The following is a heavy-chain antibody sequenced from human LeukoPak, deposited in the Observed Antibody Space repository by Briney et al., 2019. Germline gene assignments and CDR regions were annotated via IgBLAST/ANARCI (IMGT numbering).Heavy chain of an antibody. CDR1: GASISSSSYY. Sequence: SETLSLTCTVSGASISSSSYYWGWIRQPPGKGLEWIGSIYHSGSTYYNPSLKSRVTISVDTSKNQFSLKLSSVTAADTAVYYCARERDFYDSSGSPSYWGQGTLVIVSS. CDR2: IYHSGST. D-gene: IGHD3-22*01. J-gene: IGHJ4*02. CDR3: ARERDFYDSSGSPSY. V-gene: IGHV4-39*02.